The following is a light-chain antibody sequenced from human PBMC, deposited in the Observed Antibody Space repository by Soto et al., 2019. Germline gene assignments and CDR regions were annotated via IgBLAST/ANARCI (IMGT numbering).Light chain of an antibody. Sequence: IVLAQSPGTLSLSPLERGTLSCRAIQSVSSNLAWYQQKPREAPRLLIYGASTRATGIPARFSGSGSGTEFTLTISSLQSEDFAVYYCQQYNNWPGTVGPGTKVEIK. CDR1: QSVSSN. CDR3: QQYNNWPGT. V-gene: IGKV3-15*01. J-gene: IGKJ3*01. CDR2: GAS.